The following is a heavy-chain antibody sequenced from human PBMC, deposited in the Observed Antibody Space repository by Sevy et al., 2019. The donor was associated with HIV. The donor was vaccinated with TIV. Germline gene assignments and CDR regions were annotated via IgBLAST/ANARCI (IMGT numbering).Heavy chain of an antibody. CDR1: GFTFSSYS. CDR3: ARDNGYYFLSTSVFDY. Sequence: GGSLRLSCAASGFTFSSYSMNWVRQAPGKGLEWVSYISSGFSTIHYADSVKGRFTISRDNAKNSLYLQMTRLRAEDTAVYYCARDNGYYFLSTSVFDYWGQGTLFTVSS. V-gene: IGHV3-48*01. CDR2: ISSGFSTI. D-gene: IGHD3-22*01. J-gene: IGHJ4*02.